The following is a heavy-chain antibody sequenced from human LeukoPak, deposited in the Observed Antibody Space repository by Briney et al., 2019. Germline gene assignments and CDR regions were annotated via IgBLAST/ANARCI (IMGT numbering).Heavy chain of an antibody. CDR2: ISATGSYI. J-gene: IGHJ3*02. V-gene: IGHV3-21*06. CDR3: ARDTYDILTGYYKWAFDI. Sequence: GGSLRLSCAASGFTFSNHNMNWVRQAPGKGLEWVSSISATGSYIYYADSVKGRFTISRDNAKNSLYLQMNSLRAEDTAVYYCARDTYDILTGYYKWAFDIWGQGTMVTVSS. D-gene: IGHD3-9*01. CDR1: GFTFSNHN.